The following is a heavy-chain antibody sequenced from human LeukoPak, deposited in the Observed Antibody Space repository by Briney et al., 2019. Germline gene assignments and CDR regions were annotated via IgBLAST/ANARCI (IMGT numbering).Heavy chain of an antibody. V-gene: IGHV5-51*01. Sequence: GESLKISCKGSGYSFTSYWIGWVRQMPGKGLEWMGIIYPGDSDTRYSPSFQGQVTISADKSISTAYLQWSSLKASDTAMYYCARTYYGSSGSKYYFDYWGQGTLVTVSS. CDR1: GYSFTSYW. CDR3: ARTYYGSSGSKYYFDY. D-gene: IGHD3-22*01. J-gene: IGHJ4*02. CDR2: IYPGDSDT.